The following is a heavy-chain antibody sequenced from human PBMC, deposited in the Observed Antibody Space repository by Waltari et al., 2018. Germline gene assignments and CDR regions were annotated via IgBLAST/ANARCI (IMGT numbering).Heavy chain of an antibody. CDR2: ISGSDGRA. Sequence: EVQLVESGGGSVQPGGSLSLYCAASGFLFRRYAGGWVRQAPGKGLEWVSSISGSDGRANYADSAKGRFTISRDNFKNTLFLEMNSLRADDAAVYYCAKDLGGYSGAHWYFDVWGRGTLVTVSS. V-gene: IGHV3-23*04. J-gene: IGHJ2*01. CDR1: GFLFRRYA. D-gene: IGHD5-12*01. CDR3: AKDLGGYSGAHWYFDV.